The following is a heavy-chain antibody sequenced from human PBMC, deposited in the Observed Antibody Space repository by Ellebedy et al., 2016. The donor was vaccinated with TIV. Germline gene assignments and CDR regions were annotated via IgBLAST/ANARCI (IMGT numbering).Heavy chain of an antibody. CDR2: ISGSGGNT. D-gene: IGHD6-19*01. CDR1: GFTFSNYA. CDR3: AKDSGLSGWYFDY. V-gene: IGHV3-23*01. J-gene: IGHJ4*02. Sequence: GESLKISCAASGFTFSNYAMSWVRQAPGKGLQWVSAISGSGGNTYYAAPLKGRFTTSRDNSNDMVYLQINSLRPDDTAVYYCAKDSGLSGWYFDYWGQGTLVTVSS.